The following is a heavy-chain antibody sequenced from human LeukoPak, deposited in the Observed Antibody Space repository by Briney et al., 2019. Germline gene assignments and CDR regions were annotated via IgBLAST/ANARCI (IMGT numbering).Heavy chain of an antibody. Sequence: GRSLRLSCAASGFTFSSYGMHWVRQAPGKGLEWVAVISYDGSNKYYADPVKGRFTISRDNSKNTLYLQMNSLRAEDTAVYYCAKDFRGIAAAGTLDYWGQGTLVTVSS. D-gene: IGHD6-13*01. CDR2: ISYDGSNK. CDR3: AKDFRGIAAAGTLDY. CDR1: GFTFSSYG. V-gene: IGHV3-30*18. J-gene: IGHJ4*02.